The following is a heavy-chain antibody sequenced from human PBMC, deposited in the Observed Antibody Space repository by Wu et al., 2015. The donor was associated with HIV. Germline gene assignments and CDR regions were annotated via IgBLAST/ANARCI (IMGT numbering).Heavy chain of an antibody. V-gene: IGHV1-2*02. D-gene: IGHD2-21*02. CDR3: VRDKYYAGDPEYFHR. CDR1: GYVFIGFN. CDR2: IYPKTGDT. Sequence: QVQLEQSGAEVRKPGASVKVSCKASGYVFIGFNVHWVRQVPGQGLEWMGCIYPKTGDTKYAHEFQGRVTMTMDTSINTIYMELSSLRSDDTAVFYCVRDKYYAGDPEYFHRWGQGTLVTVSS. J-gene: IGHJ1*01.